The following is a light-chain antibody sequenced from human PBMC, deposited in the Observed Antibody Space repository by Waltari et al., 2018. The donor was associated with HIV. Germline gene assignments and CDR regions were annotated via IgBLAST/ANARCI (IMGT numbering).Light chain of an antibody. Sequence: QSVLAPPPAGSAAPGQKVTLSCAGNQSNMGHSSVASYQQVPGTAPKLLIYDNDNRPSGIPDRFSASKSGTSATLGITGLQTGDEADYYCGTWDSSLSAGVFGGGTKLTVL. CDR1: QSNMGHSS. V-gene: IGLV1-51*01. J-gene: IGLJ2*01. CDR2: DND. CDR3: GTWDSSLSAGV.